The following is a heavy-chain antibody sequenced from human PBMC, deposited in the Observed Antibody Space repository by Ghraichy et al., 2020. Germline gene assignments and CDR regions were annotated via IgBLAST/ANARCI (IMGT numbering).Heavy chain of an antibody. CDR2: IYPGDTDI. CDR1: EYSFTIYW. J-gene: IGHJ3*02. D-gene: IGHD3-10*01. V-gene: IGHV5-51*01. CDR3: ARLYGTVRKGLPRSDNAFDI. Sequence: GGSLRLSCKGSEYSFTIYWIGWVRQMPGKGLEWMGTIYPGDTDIRYRQSFQGQVIISVDRSINTAYLQWSSLRASDTAMYYCARLYGTVRKGLPRSDNAFDIWGQGTMVSVSS.